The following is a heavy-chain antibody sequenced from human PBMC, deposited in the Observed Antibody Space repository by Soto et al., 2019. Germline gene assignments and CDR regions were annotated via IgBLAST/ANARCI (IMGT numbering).Heavy chain of an antibody. D-gene: IGHD6-13*01. V-gene: IGHV1-69*13. CDR3: PRARIAAAYDI. J-gene: IGHJ4*02. Sequence: SVKVSCKASGGTFSSYPISWVRQAPGQGLEWMGGIIPIFGTANYAQKFQGRVTITADESTSRAYMELSSLRSEDTAVYYWPRARIAAAYDIWGQGPLVTVSS. CDR2: IIPIFGTA. CDR1: GGTFSSYP.